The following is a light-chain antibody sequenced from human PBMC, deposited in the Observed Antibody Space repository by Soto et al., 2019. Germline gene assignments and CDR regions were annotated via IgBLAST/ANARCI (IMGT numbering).Light chain of an antibody. CDR1: SSDVGGYNS. J-gene: IGLJ2*01. CDR3: SSYTSSNTLV. Sequence: QSALTQPASVSGSPGQSITISCTGTSSDVGGYNSVSWYQQYPGKAPKLMIYEVSNRPSGVSNRFSGSKSGNTASLTISGLQAEDEADYYCSSYTSSNTLVFGGGTKLTVL. V-gene: IGLV2-14*01. CDR2: EVS.